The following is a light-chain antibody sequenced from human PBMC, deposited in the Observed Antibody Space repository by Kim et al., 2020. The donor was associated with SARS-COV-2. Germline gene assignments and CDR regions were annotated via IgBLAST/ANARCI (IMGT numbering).Light chain of an antibody. CDR3: SSYAGTNNPYV. Sequence: QSVTISSTGTSSDVGGYNYVSWYQQHPGKAPKLMIYEVTERPSGVPNRFSGSKSGNTASLTVSGLQAEDEADYYCSSYAGTNNPYVFGTGTKVTVL. CDR1: SSDVGGYNY. CDR2: EVT. V-gene: IGLV2-8*01. J-gene: IGLJ1*01.